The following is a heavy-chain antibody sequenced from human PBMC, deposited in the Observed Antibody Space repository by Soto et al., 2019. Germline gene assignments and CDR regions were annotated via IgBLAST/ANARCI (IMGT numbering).Heavy chain of an antibody. D-gene: IGHD4-4*01. Sequence: QVQLVESGGGVVQPGRSLRLSCAASGFTFSSYAMHWVRQAPGKGLEWVAVISYDGSNKYYADSVKGRFTISRDNSKNTLYLQMNSLRLEETAVYYCARPLWRDDYTWGYFDLWGRGTLVTVSS. CDR2: ISYDGSNK. CDR1: GFTFSSYA. CDR3: ARPLWRDDYTWGYFDL. J-gene: IGHJ2*01. V-gene: IGHV3-30-3*01.